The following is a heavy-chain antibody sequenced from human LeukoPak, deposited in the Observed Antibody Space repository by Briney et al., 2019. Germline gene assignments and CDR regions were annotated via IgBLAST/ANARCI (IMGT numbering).Heavy chain of an antibody. V-gene: IGHV1-18*01. J-gene: IGHJ4*02. Sequence: ASVKVSCKASGYTFPSYGMSWVRKAPGQGLEWMGWMSAYNGNTNYAQKLQGRVTMTTDTSTRTANMELSSLRSEDEHISYCARTGGSGWPTPHYFDYWGQGTLVTVSS. CDR1: GYTFPSYG. D-gene: IGHD6-19*01. CDR2: MSAYNGNT. CDR3: ARTGGSGWPTPHYFDY.